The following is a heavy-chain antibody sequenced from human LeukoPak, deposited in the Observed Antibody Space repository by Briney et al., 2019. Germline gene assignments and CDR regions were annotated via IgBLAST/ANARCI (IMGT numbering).Heavy chain of an antibody. CDR1: GFTFSDYS. CDR3: AASGYSYGIDY. CDR2: ISISGTTI. Sequence: GGSLRLSCTASGFTFSDYSMTWIRQAPGKGLEWVSYISISGTTIYYADSVQGRFTISRDNAKNSLYLQMNSLRAEDTAVYYCAASGYSYGIDYWGQGTLVTVPS. D-gene: IGHD5-18*01. V-gene: IGHV3-11*04. J-gene: IGHJ4*02.